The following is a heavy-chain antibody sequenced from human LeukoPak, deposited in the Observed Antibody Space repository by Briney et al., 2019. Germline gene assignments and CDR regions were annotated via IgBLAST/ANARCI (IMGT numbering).Heavy chain of an antibody. D-gene: IGHD4-17*01. Sequence: GASVKVSCKASGYTFTSYDINWVRQATGQGLEWMGWMNPNSGNTGYAQKFQGRVTITRNTSISTAYMELSSLRSEDTAVYYCARGRYGDYGDAFDIWGQGTMVTVSS. CDR2: MNPNSGNT. J-gene: IGHJ3*02. CDR1: GYTFTSYD. CDR3: ARGRYGDYGDAFDI. V-gene: IGHV1-8*03.